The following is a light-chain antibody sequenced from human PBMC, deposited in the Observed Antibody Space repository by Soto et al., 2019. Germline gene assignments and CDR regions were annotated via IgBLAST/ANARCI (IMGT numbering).Light chain of an antibody. CDR2: GSS. CDR3: QQYNSAPWT. CDR1: QLFRSN. Sequence: EIVMTQSPATLSVSPGESVXXXXXASQLFRSNLAWYQRRPGQAPRLLIYGSSTRATGVPARFSGSASGTEFTLTISGLQSEDFAVYYCQQYNSAPWTFGQGTKVDI. V-gene: IGKV3-15*01. J-gene: IGKJ1*01.